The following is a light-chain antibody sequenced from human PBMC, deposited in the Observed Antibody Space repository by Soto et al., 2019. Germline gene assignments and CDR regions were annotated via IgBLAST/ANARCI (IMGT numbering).Light chain of an antibody. CDR2: EGT. CDR3: CSYTTTYTYV. CDR1: SSDVGSYNR. J-gene: IGLJ1*01. Sequence: QSALTQPASVSGSPGQSITISCTGTSSDVGSYNRVSWYQQHPGKAPKLMIYEGTKRPSGVSTRFSGSKSGNMASLTISGLLAEDEGDYYCCSYTTTYTYVFGTGTKVTVL. V-gene: IGLV2-23*01.